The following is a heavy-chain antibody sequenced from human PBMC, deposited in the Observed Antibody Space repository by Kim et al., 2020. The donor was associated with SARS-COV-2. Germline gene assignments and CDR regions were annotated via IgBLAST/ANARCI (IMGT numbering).Heavy chain of an antibody. Sequence: ASVKVSCKASGYTFTSYGISWVRQAPGQGLEWMGWISAYNGNTNYAQKLQGRVTMTTDTSTSTAYMELRSLRSDDTAVYYCARDKRTYSSSWTTPGDYWGQGTLVTVSS. CDR2: ISAYNGNT. J-gene: IGHJ4*02. D-gene: IGHD6-13*01. CDR3: ARDKRTYSSSWTTPGDY. V-gene: IGHV1-18*01. CDR1: GYTFTSYG.